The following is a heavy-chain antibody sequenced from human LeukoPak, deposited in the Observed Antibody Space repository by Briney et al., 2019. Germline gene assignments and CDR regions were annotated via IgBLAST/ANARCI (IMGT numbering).Heavy chain of an antibody. J-gene: IGHJ5*02. CDR1: GASITSGAYY. CDR3: ARRDYAAWFDP. V-gene: IGHV4-39*07. Sequence: SETLSLTCSVSGASITSGAYYWAWLRPPPGKELEWIGSVYYSGSINYNPSLKGRVSISRDMSKNQFSLNLNSVNATDTAVYYCARRDYAAWFDPWGQGTLVTVSS. CDR2: VYYSGSI. D-gene: IGHD4/OR15-4a*01.